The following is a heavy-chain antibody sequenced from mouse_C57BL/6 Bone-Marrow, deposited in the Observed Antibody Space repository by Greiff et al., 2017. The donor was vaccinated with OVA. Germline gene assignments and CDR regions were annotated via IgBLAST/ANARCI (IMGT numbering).Heavy chain of an antibody. J-gene: IGHJ3*01. CDR3: ARDDGYPSWFAY. CDR2: IYPRSGNT. CDR1: GYTFTSYG. V-gene: IGHV1-81*01. D-gene: IGHD2-3*01. Sequence: VQLQQSGAELARPGASVKLSCKASGYTFTSYGISWVKQRTGQGLEWIGEIYPRSGNTYYNEKLKGKATLTADKSSSTAYMELRSLTSEDSAVYFCARDDGYPSWFAYWGQGTLVTVSA.